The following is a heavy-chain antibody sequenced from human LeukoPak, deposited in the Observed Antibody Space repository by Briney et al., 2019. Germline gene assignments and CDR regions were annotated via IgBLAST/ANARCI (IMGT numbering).Heavy chain of an antibody. V-gene: IGHV3-7*01. D-gene: IGHD1-1*01. Sequence: GGSLRLSCAATGFTFSRYWKSWVRQAPGKGLEWVANIKQDGSEKYYVDSVKGRFTISRDNAKNSLYLQMNSLRAEDTAVYYCARDGMGRQGDAFDIWGQGTMVTVSS. CDR3: ARDGMGRQGDAFDI. CDR1: GFTFSRYW. CDR2: IKQDGSEK. J-gene: IGHJ3*02.